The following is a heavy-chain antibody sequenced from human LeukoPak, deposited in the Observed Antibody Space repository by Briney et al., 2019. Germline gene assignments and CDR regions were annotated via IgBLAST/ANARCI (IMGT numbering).Heavy chain of an antibody. D-gene: IGHD3-22*01. Sequence: GGSLRLFCAASGFTFSDYYMSWIRQAPGKWLEWVSYISRSSSYTNYADSVKGRFTISRDHAKNSLYLQTNSLRAEDTAVYYCARAQSEYYYDSSGYYSGSYWYFDLWGRGTLVTVSS. CDR2: ISRSSSYT. CDR3: ARAQSEYYYDSSGYYSGSYWYFDL. J-gene: IGHJ2*01. CDR1: GFTFSDYY. V-gene: IGHV3-11*05.